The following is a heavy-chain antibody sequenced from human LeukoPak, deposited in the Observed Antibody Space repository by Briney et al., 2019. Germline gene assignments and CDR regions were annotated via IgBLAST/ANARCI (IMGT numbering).Heavy chain of an antibody. Sequence: GGSLRLSCVASGFPFSSYWMTWVRQAPGKGLEWVSAISGSGGSTYYADSVKGRFTISRDNSKNTLYLQMNSLRAEDTAVYYCAKPTKGDFWSGYYYWGQGTLVTVSS. CDR1: GFPFSSYW. J-gene: IGHJ4*02. CDR2: ISGSGGST. CDR3: AKPTKGDFWSGYYY. V-gene: IGHV3-23*01. D-gene: IGHD3-3*01.